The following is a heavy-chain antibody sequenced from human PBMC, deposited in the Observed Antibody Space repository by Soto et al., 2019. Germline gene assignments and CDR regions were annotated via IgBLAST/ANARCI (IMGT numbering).Heavy chain of an antibody. CDR3: ARVPGDDYEDPDY. CDR1: GFTFSDYY. V-gene: IGHV3-11*01. D-gene: IGHD4-17*01. Sequence: GGSLRLSCAASGFTFSDYYMGWIRQAPGKGLEWVSYITNSGSIKYYADSVKGRFTISRDNAGSSLFLQMNSLRAEDTAMYFCARVPGDDYEDPDYWGQGTLVTVSS. CDR2: ITNSGSIK. J-gene: IGHJ4*02.